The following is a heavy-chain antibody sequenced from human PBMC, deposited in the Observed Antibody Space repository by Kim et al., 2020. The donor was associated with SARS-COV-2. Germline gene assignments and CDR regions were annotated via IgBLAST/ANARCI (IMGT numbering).Heavy chain of an antibody. CDR2: IYYSGST. J-gene: IGHJ3*02. CDR3: ARQLWPYDSSGYRYAFDI. CDR1: GGSISSYY. D-gene: IGHD3-22*01. Sequence: SETLSLTCTVSGGSISSYYWSWIRQPPGKGLEWIGYIYYSGSTNYNPSLKSRVTISVDTSKNQFSLKLSSVTAADTAVYYCARQLWPYDSSGYRYAFDIWGQGTMVTVSS. V-gene: IGHV4-59*08.